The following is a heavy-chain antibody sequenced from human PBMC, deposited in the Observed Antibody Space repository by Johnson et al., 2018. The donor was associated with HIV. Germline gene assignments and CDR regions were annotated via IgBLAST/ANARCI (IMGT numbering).Heavy chain of an antibody. CDR2: IKSDGTST. V-gene: IGHV3-74*01. CDR3: AKEDPITMIPRYAFDI. Sequence: VQLVESGGGLVQPGGSLRLSCAASDFTVGSIYMSWVRQAPGKGLVWVSRIKSDGTSTNYADSVKGRFTISRDNAKDTLYLQMNSLRAEDTAVYYCAKEDPITMIPRYAFDIWGQGTMVTVSS. CDR1: DFTVGSIY. D-gene: IGHD3-22*01. J-gene: IGHJ3*02.